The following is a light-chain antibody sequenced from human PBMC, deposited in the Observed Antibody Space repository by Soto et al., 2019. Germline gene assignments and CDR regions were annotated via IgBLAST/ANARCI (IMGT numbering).Light chain of an antibody. CDR1: QSIRSW. CDR3: QQYNSYSRGT. J-gene: IGKJ1*01. Sequence: DIQMTQSPSTLCASVGDRVTITCRASQSIRSWLDWYQQKPGKAPKLLIYDASSLETGVPSRFSGSGSGTEFTLTISSLQPDDFASYYCQQYNSYSRGTFGQGTKVEIK. V-gene: IGKV1-5*01. CDR2: DAS.